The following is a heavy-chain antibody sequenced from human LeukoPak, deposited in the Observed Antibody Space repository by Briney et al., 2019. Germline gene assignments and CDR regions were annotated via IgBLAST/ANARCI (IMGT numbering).Heavy chain of an antibody. CDR3: AKADFWSGYTSHY. J-gene: IGHJ4*02. CDR1: GFTFSSYW. Sequence: GGSLRLSCAASGFTFSSYWMHWVRQAPGKGLVWVSRINSDGSSTSYADSVKGRFTITRDNSKNTPYLQMNSLRAEDTAVYYCAKADFWSGYTSHYWGQGTLVTVSS. D-gene: IGHD3-3*01. V-gene: IGHV3-74*01. CDR2: INSDGSST.